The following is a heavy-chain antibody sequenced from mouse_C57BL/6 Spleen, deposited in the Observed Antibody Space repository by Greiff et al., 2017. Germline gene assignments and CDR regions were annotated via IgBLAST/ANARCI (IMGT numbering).Heavy chain of an antibody. CDR1: GYTFTSYT. CDR3: ARGGYDYDYYAMDY. J-gene: IGHJ4*01. Sequence: QVQLQQSGAELARPGASVKMSCKASGYTFTSYTMHWVKQRPGQGLEWIGYINPSSGYTKYNQKFKDKATLTADKSSSTAYMQLSSLTSEDSAVYYCARGGYDYDYYAMDYWGQGTSVTVSS. V-gene: IGHV1-4*01. D-gene: IGHD2-4*01. CDR2: INPSSGYT.